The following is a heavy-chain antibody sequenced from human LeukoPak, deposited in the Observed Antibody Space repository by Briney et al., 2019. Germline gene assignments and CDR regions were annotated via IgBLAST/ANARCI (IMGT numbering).Heavy chain of an antibody. Sequence: GGSLRLSCAASGFTFSSAWMNWVRQAPGKGLEWVGRIKSETDGGTTDYAAPVKGTFTISRDDSENTLYLQMNSLKTEDTAVYYCTTESLWFGELYPFDYWGQGTLVTVSS. CDR1: GFTFSSAW. CDR2: IKSETDGGTT. D-gene: IGHD3-10*01. V-gene: IGHV3-15*07. J-gene: IGHJ4*02. CDR3: TTESLWFGELYPFDY.